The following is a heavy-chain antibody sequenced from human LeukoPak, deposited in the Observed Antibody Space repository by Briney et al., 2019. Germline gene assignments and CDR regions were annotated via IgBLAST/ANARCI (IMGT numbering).Heavy chain of an antibody. D-gene: IGHD6-19*01. J-gene: IGHJ4*02. CDR3: AKGRSSGPQSSFDY. V-gene: IGHV3-23*01. Sequence: GGSLRLSCAASGFTFSSYAMSWVRQAPGKGLEWVSAISGSGGSTYYADSVKGRFTISRDNSKNTLYLQVNSLRAEDTAVYYCAKGRSSGPQSSFDYWGQGTLVTVSS. CDR1: GFTFSSYA. CDR2: ISGSGGST.